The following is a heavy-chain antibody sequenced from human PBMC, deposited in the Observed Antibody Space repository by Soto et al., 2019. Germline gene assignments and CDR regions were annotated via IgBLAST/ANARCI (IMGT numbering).Heavy chain of an antibody. Sequence: EVQLLDSGGGLVQTGGSLRLSCAASGFTFNNYAMNWVRQDPGKGLEWVATISGTGGSTYYADSVKGRFTISRDNSKNTLYLQMNSLRVEDTAVYYCAKDRLGGNFDYWGQGTQVTVSS. J-gene: IGHJ4*02. CDR3: AKDRLGGNFDY. CDR2: ISGTGGST. CDR1: GFTFNNYA. V-gene: IGHV3-23*01.